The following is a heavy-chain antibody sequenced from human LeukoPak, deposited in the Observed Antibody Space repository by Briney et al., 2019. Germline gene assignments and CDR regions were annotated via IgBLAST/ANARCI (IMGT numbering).Heavy chain of an antibody. D-gene: IGHD6-19*01. CDR2: IRYDGSNK. V-gene: IGHV3-30*02. CDR3: AKDVAHSSGWLYYFDY. CDR1: GFTFSSYG. J-gene: IGHJ4*02. Sequence: GGSLRLSCAASGFTFSSYGMHWVRQAPGKGLEWVAFIRYDGSNKYYAESVKGRSTISRDNSKNTLYLQMNSLRAEDTAVYYCAKDVAHSSGWLYYFDYWGQGTLVTVSS.